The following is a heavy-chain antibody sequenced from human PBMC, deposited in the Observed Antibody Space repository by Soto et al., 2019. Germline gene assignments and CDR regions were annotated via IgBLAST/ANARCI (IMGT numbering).Heavy chain of an antibody. Sequence: HPGGSLRLSCAASGFTFSNYWMNWVRQAPGKGLEWVANIKEDGSDKHYVDSVKGRFTISRDNPKNSLFLQMNSLRAEDTAVYYCVTDRDYSKAYWGQGTLVTVSS. D-gene: IGHD4-4*01. J-gene: IGHJ4*02. CDR2: IKEDGSDK. CDR1: GFTFSNYW. CDR3: VTDRDYSKAY. V-gene: IGHV3-7*01.